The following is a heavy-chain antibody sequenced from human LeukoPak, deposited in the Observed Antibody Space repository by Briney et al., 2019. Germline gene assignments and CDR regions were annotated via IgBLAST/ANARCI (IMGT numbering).Heavy chain of an antibody. D-gene: IGHD1-1*01. CDR3: ARHPYSDGFDI. Sequence: SETLSLTCAVYGGSFSGYYWSWIRQPPGKGLEWIGEINHSGSANYNPSLKSRVTISVDTSKNQFSLKLSSVTAADTAVYYCARHPYSDGFDIWGQGTMVTVSS. CDR1: GGSFSGYY. V-gene: IGHV4-34*01. CDR2: INHSGSA. J-gene: IGHJ3*02.